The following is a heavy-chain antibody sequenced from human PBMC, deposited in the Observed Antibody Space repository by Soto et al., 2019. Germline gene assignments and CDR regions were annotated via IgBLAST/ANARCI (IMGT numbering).Heavy chain of an antibody. CDR3: AHHPYYGLGSYSFDY. CDR2: IYWDDDK. CDR1: GFSLTTSGVG. J-gene: IGHJ4*02. D-gene: IGHD3-10*01. V-gene: IGHV2-5*02. Sequence: QITLKESGPTLVRPTQTLTLTCTFSGFSLTTSGVGVGWIRQPPGKALEWLAVIYWDDDKRYSSSLKSRLTITKDTYKNQVVLTMPNMDPVDTATYYCAHHPYYGLGSYSFDYWGQGTLVTVSS.